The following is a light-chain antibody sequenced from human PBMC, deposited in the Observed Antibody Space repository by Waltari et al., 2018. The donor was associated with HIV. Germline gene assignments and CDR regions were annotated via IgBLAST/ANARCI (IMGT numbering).Light chain of an antibody. J-gene: IGKJ1*01. CDR2: KIS. V-gene: IGKV2-30*01. CDR1: QSLIYTDGNTY. Sequence: EAVLTQSPVSLSVALGRPASISCISSQSLIYTDGNTYLNWFHQRPGQSPRRLIYKISNRDSGVPDRVSGSGSVTEFTLHISRVEAEDVGIFYCMQSTHWPGTFGQGTKVEIQ. CDR3: MQSTHWPGT.